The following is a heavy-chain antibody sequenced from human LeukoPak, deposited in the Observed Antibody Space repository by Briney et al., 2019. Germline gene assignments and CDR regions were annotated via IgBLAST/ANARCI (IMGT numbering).Heavy chain of an antibody. CDR2: ISSSSSYI. Sequence: GGSLRLSCAASGFTFSSYSMNWVRQAPGKGLEWVSSISSSSSYIYYADSVKGRFTISRDNAKNSLYLQMNSLRAADTAVYYCARDGVDYFDYWGQGTLVTVSS. D-gene: IGHD2-8*01. CDR1: GFTFSSYS. J-gene: IGHJ4*02. V-gene: IGHV3-21*01. CDR3: ARDGVDYFDY.